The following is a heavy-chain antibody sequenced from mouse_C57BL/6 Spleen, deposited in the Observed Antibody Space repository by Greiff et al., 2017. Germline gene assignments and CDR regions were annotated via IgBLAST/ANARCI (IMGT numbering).Heavy chain of an antibody. CDR3: ARALITTGGFAY. CDR2: ISYDGSN. Sequence: EVKLQESGPGLVKPSQSLSLTCSVTGYSITSGYYWNWIRQFPGNKLEWMGYISYDGSNNYNPSLKNRISITRDTSKNQFFLKLNSVTTEDTATYYCARALITTGGFAYWGQGTLVTVSA. V-gene: IGHV3-6*01. D-gene: IGHD1-1*01. J-gene: IGHJ3*01. CDR1: GYSITSGYY.